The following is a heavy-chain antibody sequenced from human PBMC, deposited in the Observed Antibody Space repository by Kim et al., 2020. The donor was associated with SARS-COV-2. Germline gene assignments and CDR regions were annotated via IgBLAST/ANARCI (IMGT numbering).Heavy chain of an antibody. D-gene: IGHD6-6*01. V-gene: IGHV3-21*01. CDR2: ISSSSSYI. Sequence: GGSLRLSCAASGFTFSSYSMNWVRQAPGKGLEWVSSISSSSSYIYYADSVKGRFTISRDNAKNSLYLQMNSLRAEDTAVYYCARARWSIAGANYYYYGMDVWGQGTTVTGS. CDR3: ARARWSIAGANYYYYGMDV. J-gene: IGHJ6*02. CDR1: GFTFSSYS.